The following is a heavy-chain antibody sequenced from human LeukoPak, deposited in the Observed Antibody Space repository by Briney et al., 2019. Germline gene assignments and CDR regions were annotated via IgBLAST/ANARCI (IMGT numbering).Heavy chain of an antibody. Sequence: GESLKISCKGSGYSFTNYWINWVRQLPGKGLEWMGRIDPSASYTSYSPSFQGHVTISADKSSSTAYLQWSSLKASDTAIYYCLRPHVSSFDCYGYYYAMDVWGQGTTVTVSS. CDR2: IDPSASYT. CDR1: GYSFTNYW. CDR3: LRPHVSSFDCYGYYYAMDV. J-gene: IGHJ6*02. D-gene: IGHD3-22*01. V-gene: IGHV5-10-1*01.